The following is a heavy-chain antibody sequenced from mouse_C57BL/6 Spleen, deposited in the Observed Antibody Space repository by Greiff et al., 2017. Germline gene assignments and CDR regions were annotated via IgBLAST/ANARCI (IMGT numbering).Heavy chain of an antibody. Sequence: QVQLQQSGAELVRPGTSVKMSCKASGYTLTHYWMVWAKQRPGHGLEWIGDIYPGGGYTNYNEKFKGKATLTADKSSSTAYRQFSSLTSEDSAIYYCAREDSSGYDYWGQGTTLTVSS. D-gene: IGHD3-2*02. CDR2: IYPGGGYT. J-gene: IGHJ2*01. V-gene: IGHV1-63*01. CDR1: GYTLTHYW. CDR3: AREDSSGYDY.